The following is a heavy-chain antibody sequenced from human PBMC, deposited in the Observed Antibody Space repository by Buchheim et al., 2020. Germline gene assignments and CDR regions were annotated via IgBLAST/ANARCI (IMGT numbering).Heavy chain of an antibody. V-gene: IGHV3-7*03. CDR3: AGDVGRGYSYGHMGSWFDP. D-gene: IGHD5-18*01. CDR2: IKQDGSEK. Sequence: EVQLVESGGGLVQPGGSLRLSCAASGFTFSSYWMSWVRQAPGKGLEWVANIKQDGSEKYYVDSVKGRFTISRDNAKNSLYLQMNSLRAEDTAVYYCAGDVGRGYSYGHMGSWFDPWGQGTL. CDR1: GFTFSSYW. J-gene: IGHJ5*02.